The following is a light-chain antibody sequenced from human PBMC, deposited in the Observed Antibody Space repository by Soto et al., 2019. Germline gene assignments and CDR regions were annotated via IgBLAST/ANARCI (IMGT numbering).Light chain of an antibody. CDR1: QSVSSSY. J-gene: IGKJ4*01. CDR3: QQYGSSHPLT. Sequence: EIVLTQSPGILSLSPGERVTLSCRASQSVSSSYLAWYQQKPGQAPRLLIYGASNRATGISDRFCDRGSGTDFTLIINSLETENFAVYYSQQYGSSHPLTCGGGTKVEIK. CDR2: GAS. V-gene: IGKV3-20*01.